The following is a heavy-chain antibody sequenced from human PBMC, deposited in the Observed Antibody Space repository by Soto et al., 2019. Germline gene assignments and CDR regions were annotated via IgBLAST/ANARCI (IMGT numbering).Heavy chain of an antibody. CDR2: INPGSQLT. CDR1: GVSFNSYG. CDR3: TRMKLARLDH. J-gene: IGHJ4*02. Sequence: QVQLLQSGTEVKRPGSSVKVSCKTSGVSFNSYGFAWVRQAPGRGLEWVGKINPGSQLTNYEQSLQGRATTTADTSTPTVHTELSGLTSADTTVYLCTRMKLARLDHWGQGALVTVSS. V-gene: IGHV1-69*09.